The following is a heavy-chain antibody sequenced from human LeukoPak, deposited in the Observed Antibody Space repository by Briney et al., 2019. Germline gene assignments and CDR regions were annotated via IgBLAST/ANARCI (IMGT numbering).Heavy chain of an antibody. D-gene: IGHD2-21*02. CDR3: ARDVGDL. V-gene: IGHV3-7*01. Sequence: GGPLRLPCAPSGFPFSTYWMRWVRQAPAKGLEWLANIIQGGSEKYYVDSVTGRFTICRDNAKNSLFLQMNSLRAEDTAVYYCARDVGDLWGEGTLVTVSS. CDR2: IIQGGSEK. J-gene: IGHJ1*01. CDR1: GFPFSTYW.